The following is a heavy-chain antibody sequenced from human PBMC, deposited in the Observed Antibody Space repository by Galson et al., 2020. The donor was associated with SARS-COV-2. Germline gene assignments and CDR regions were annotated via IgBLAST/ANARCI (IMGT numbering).Heavy chain of an antibody. D-gene: IGHD3-22*01. CDR2: ISGSGGST. CDR3: AKVRDYYDSSGYY. CDR1: GFTFSIYA. Sequence: GGSLRLSCAASGFTFSIYAMNWVRQAPGKGLEWVSGISGSGGSTYYADSVKGRFTISRDNSKNTLYLQMNSLRAEDTAVYYCAKVRDYYDSSGYYWGQGDQVTVSS. J-gene: IGHJ4*02. V-gene: IGHV3-23*01.